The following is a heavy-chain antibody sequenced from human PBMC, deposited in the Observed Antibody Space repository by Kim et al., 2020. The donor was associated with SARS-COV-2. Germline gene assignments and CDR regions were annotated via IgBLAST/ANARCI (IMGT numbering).Heavy chain of an antibody. CDR2: IYTSGST. CDR3: AATRDFWSGSNNDYYYYGMDV. J-gene: IGHJ6*02. CDR1: GGSISSYY. D-gene: IGHD3-3*01. Sequence: SETLSLTCTVSGGSISSYYWSWIRQPAGKGLEWIGRIYTSGSTNYNPSLKSRVTMSVDTSKNQFSLKLSSVTAADTAVYYCAATRDFWSGSNNDYYYYGMDVWGQGTTVTVSS. V-gene: IGHV4-4*07.